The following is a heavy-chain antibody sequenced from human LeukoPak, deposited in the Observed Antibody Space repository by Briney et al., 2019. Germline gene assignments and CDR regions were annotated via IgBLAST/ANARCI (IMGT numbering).Heavy chain of an antibody. V-gene: IGHV1-8*01. CDR2: MNPNSGNT. J-gene: IGHJ5*02. CDR1: GYTFTSYD. Sequence: ASVKVSCKASGYTFTSYDTNWVRQATGQGLEWMGWMNPNSGNTGYAQKFQGRVTMTRNTSISTAYMELSSLRSEDTAVYYCAIRKRLRFLEWLKTDDRYNWFDPWGQGTLVTVSS. CDR3: AIRKRLRFLEWLKTDDRYNWFDP. D-gene: IGHD3-3*01.